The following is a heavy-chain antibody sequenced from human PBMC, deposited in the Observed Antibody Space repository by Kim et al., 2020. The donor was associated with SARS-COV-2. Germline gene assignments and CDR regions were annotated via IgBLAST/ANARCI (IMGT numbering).Heavy chain of an antibody. J-gene: IGHJ4*02. D-gene: IGHD3-22*01. Sequence: SETLSLTCTVSGGSISSGGYYWSWIRQHPGKGLEWIGYIYYSGSTYYNPSLKSRVTISVDTSKNQFSLKLSSVTAADTAVYYCARAPIVVVITHFDYWGQGPLVPVSS. CDR1: GGSISSGGYY. CDR3: ARAPIVVVITHFDY. CDR2: IYYSGST. V-gene: IGHV4-31*03.